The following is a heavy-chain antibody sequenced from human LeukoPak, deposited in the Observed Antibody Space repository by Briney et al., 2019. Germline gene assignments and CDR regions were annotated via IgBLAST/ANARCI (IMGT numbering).Heavy chain of an antibody. V-gene: IGHV1-46*01. CDR1: GYTFTNYY. J-gene: IGHJ3*02. CDR2: INPSGGST. D-gene: IGHD5-24*01. CDR3: ARDDYNYGDDAFDI. Sequence: ASVKVSCKASGYTFTNYYMHWVRQAPGQGLEWMGIINPSGGSTSYAQNFQGRVTMTRDTSTSTVYMELNSLRSEDTAVYYCARDDYNYGDDAFDIWGQGTMVTVSS.